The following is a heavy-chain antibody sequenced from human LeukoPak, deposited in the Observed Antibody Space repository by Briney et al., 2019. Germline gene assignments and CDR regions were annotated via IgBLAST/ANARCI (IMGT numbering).Heavy chain of an antibody. CDR1: GFTFSRHS. D-gene: IGHD2-2*01. Sequence: GGSLRLSCAASGFTFSRHSVHWVRQAPGKGLEWVAVISYDGSDKHYADSVKGRFTISRDNSKNTLYLQMNSLRAEDTAVYYCATDFPCSSTSCYWGYWGQGTLVTVSS. J-gene: IGHJ4*02. CDR3: ATDFPCSSTSCYWGY. CDR2: ISYDGSDK. V-gene: IGHV3-30*03.